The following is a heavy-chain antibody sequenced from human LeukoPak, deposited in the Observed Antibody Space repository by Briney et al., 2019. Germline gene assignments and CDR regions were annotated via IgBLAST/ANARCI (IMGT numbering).Heavy chain of an antibody. J-gene: IGHJ4*02. V-gene: IGHV3-23*01. CDR1: RLPFSRYA. D-gene: IGHD3-3*01. CDR3: PKGGSGVEYGIDY. CDR2: ISGSGSST. Sequence: GGSVRLSCSALRLPFSRYAMPWVRQSPGKGLEWVSAISGSGSSTYYADSVTRRFTISRDNSKNTLYLQMNSLRAENTAVYYCPKGGSGVEYGIDYWGQGTLVTVSS.